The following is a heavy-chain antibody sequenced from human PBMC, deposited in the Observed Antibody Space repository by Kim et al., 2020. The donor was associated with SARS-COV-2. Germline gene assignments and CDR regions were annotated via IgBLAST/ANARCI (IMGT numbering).Heavy chain of an antibody. Sequence: SETLSLTCTVSGGSISSGSYYWSWIRQPAGKGLEWIGRIYTSGSTNYNPSLKSRVTISVDTSKNQFSLKLSSVTAADTAVYYCARDFEGVGAYYDSSGLDWYFELWGRGTLVTVSS. J-gene: IGHJ2*01. CDR3: ARDFEGVGAYYDSSGLDWYFEL. V-gene: IGHV4-61*02. CDR2: IYTSGST. CDR1: GGSISSGSYY. D-gene: IGHD3-22*01.